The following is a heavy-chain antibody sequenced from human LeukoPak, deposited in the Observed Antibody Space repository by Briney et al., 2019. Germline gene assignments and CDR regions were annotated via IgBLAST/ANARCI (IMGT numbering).Heavy chain of an antibody. V-gene: IGHV1-18*01. Sequence: ASVKVSCKASGGTFSSYAINWVRQAPGQGLEWMGWISAYNGNTNYAQKLQGRVTMTTDTSTSTAYMELRSLRSDDTAVYYCARDLEYSRVHAQEIFDYWGQGTLVTVSS. CDR1: GGTFSSYA. J-gene: IGHJ4*02. CDR2: ISAYNGNT. D-gene: IGHD6-6*01. CDR3: ARDLEYSRVHAQEIFDY.